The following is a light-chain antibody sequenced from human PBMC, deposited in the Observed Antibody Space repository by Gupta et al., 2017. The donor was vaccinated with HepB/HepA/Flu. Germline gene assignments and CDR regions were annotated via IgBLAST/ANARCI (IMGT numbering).Light chain of an antibody. J-gene: IGLJ1*01. CDR1: SSNIGSNT. CDR3: AAWADRLNGEV. CDR2: SNN. V-gene: IGLV1-44*01. Sequence: QSVLTQPPSASGTPGQRVTISCSGSSSNIGSNTVNWYQQLPGTAPKLLIYSNNQRPSGVTDRFSGSKSGTSASLAISGLQSEDEADYYCAAWADRLNGEVFGTGTKVTVL.